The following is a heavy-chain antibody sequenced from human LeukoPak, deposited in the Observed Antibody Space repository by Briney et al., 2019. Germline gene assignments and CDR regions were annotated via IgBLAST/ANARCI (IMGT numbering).Heavy chain of an antibody. Sequence: SETLSLTCTVSGGSISSYYWSWIRQPPGKGLEWIGYIYYSGSTNYNPSLKSRVTISVGTSKNQFSPKLSSVTAADTAVYYCAITTTYYYDSSGYLLPFDYWGQGTLVTVSS. V-gene: IGHV4-59*08. D-gene: IGHD3-22*01. J-gene: IGHJ4*02. CDR3: AITTTYYYDSSGYLLPFDY. CDR1: GGSISSYY. CDR2: IYYSGST.